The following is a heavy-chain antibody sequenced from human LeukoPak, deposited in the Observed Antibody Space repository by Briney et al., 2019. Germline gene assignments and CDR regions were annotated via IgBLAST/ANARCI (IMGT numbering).Heavy chain of an antibody. CDR3: TRMTTGHDY. CDR1: GVSFDDYY. CDR2: INHSGYT. V-gene: IGHV4-34*01. Sequence: PSETLSLTCAVSGVSFDDYYWSWVRHTPGKGLEWIGEINHSGYTNDSPSLKSRVTLSIDTSRKQFSLNLRSVTVADAGIYYCTRMTTGHDYWGQETLVTVSS. J-gene: IGHJ4*02. D-gene: IGHD4-17*01.